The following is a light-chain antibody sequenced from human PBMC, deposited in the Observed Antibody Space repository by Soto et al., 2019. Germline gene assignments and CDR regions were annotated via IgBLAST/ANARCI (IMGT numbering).Light chain of an antibody. J-gene: IGKJ3*01. CDR3: QQYGRSPGLFT. CDR2: GAS. CDR1: QSVSSSY. Sequence: EIVLTQSPGTLSLSPGERATLSCRASQSVSSSYLAWYQQKPGQAPRLLIYGASSRATGIPDRFSGSGSGTDFTLTISRLEPEDFAVYYCQQYGRSPGLFTFGPGTKVETK. V-gene: IGKV3-20*01.